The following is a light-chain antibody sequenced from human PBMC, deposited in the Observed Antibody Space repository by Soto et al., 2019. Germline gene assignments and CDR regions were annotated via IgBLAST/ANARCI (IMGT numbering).Light chain of an antibody. CDR1: QGVSSY. J-gene: IGKJ4*01. V-gene: IGKV3D-11*01. CDR2: DAT. CDR3: QQHSNWHELS. Sequence: EIVLTQSPATLALSPGERATLSCRASQGVSSYLAWYQQKPGQAPRLLIYDATKRATGIPARFSGSGPGPDFSLTISSLEPEDFAVYYCQQHSNWHELSFRGGTKVEFK.